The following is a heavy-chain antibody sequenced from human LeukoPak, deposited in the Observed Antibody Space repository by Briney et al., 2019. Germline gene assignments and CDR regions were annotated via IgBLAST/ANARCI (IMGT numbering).Heavy chain of an antibody. CDR2: IYYSGST. V-gene: IGHV4-30-4*01. Sequence: PSQTLSLTCTVSGGSISSGDYYWSWIRQPPGKGLEWIGYIYYSGSTYYNPSLKSRVTISVDTSKNQFSLKLSSVTAADTAVYYCAREPEGESEYFDLWGRGTLVTVSS. D-gene: IGHD3-16*01. J-gene: IGHJ2*01. CDR3: AREPEGESEYFDL. CDR1: GGSISSGDYY.